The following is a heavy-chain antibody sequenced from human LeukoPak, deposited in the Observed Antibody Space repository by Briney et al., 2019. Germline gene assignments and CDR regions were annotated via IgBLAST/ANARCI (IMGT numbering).Heavy chain of an antibody. V-gene: IGHV3-64D*09. Sequence: GGSVRLSCSASRFSFSNNAMHWVRQAPGKGLEYVSGISSNGGTTGYADSVKGRFTISRDNSKRTLFLQMSSLRTEDTAIYYCASTYHYDSSGYYPFDYWGQGTLVTVAS. D-gene: IGHD3-22*01. CDR2: ISSNGGTT. J-gene: IGHJ4*02. CDR1: RFSFSNNA. CDR3: ASTYHYDSSGYYPFDY.